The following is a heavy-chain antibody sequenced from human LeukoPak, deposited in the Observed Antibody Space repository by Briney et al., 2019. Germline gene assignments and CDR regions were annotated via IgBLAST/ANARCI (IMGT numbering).Heavy chain of an antibody. D-gene: IGHD3-10*01. CDR2: IYHTGSA. CDR3: ARSHYVSGSQGGMDV. Sequence: SETLYLTCGVSGFSISSGYYWGWIRPPPGKGLEWIGSIYHTGSAYYNPSLKSRVIISVDASKNQFSLKMNSVTAADTAVYYCARSHYVSGSQGGMDVWGKGTTVTVSS. J-gene: IGHJ6*04. CDR1: GFSISSGYY. V-gene: IGHV4-38-2*01.